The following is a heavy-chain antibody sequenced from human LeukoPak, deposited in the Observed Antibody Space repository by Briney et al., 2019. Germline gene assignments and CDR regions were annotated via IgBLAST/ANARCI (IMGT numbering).Heavy chain of an antibody. CDR2: INHSGST. CDR3: ARGYLRVVVPAAKFDY. Sequence: SETLSLTCAVYGGSFSGYYWSWIRQPPGKGLEWIGEINHSGSTHYNPSLKSRVTISVDTSKNQFSLKLSSVTAADTAVYYCARGYLRVVVPAAKFDYWGQGTLVTVSS. V-gene: IGHV4-34*01. CDR1: GGSFSGYY. J-gene: IGHJ4*02. D-gene: IGHD2-2*01.